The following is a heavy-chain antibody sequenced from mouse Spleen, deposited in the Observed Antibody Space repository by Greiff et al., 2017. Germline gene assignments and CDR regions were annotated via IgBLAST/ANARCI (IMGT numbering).Heavy chain of an antibody. CDR3: ARFLLGQGFDY. Sequence: VQLQQSGPELVKPGASVKISCKASGYSFTVYYMNWVKQSPEKSLEWIGEINPSTGGTTYNQKFKAKATLTVDKSSSTAYMQLKSLTSEDSAVYYCARFLLGQGFDYWGQGTTLTVSS. V-gene: IGHV1-42*01. CDR2: INPSTGGT. D-gene: IGHD3-3*01. J-gene: IGHJ2*01. CDR1: GYSFTVYY.